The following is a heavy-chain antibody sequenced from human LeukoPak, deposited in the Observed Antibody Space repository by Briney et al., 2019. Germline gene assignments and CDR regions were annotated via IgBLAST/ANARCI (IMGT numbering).Heavy chain of an antibody. J-gene: IGHJ4*02. CDR3: ARGLLVFRAVAAPFDY. CDR1: GYTFTGYY. V-gene: IGHV1-46*01. Sequence: ASVKVSCKASGYTFTGYYMHWVRQAPGQGLEWMGIINPSGGSTSYAQKFQGRVTMTRDTSTSTVYMELSSLRSEDTAVYYCARGLLVFRAVAAPFDYWGQGTLVTVSS. D-gene: IGHD6-19*01. CDR2: INPSGGST.